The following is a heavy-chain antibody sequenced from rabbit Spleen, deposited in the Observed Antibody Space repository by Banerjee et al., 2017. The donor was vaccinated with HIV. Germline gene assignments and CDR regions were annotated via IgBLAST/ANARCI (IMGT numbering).Heavy chain of an antibody. D-gene: IGHD3-1*01. Sequence: QEQLVESGGGLVRPEGSLTLTCTASGFSFSSSYYMCWVRQAPGKGLEWIGCINTGSGSTWYASWAKGRFTISRTSSTTVTLQMTSLTAADTATYFCARDLASVVGWNFNLWGPGTLVTVS. CDR3: ARDLASVVGWNFNL. CDR1: GFSFSSSYY. V-gene: IGHV1S45*01. J-gene: IGHJ4*01. CDR2: INTGSGST.